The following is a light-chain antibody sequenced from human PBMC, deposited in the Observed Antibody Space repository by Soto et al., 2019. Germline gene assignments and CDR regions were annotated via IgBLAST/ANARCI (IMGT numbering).Light chain of an antibody. V-gene: IGKV3-15*01. CDR2: GAS. CDR1: QSVGSN. Sequence: EIVMTQSPATLSVSPGERATLSCRASQSVGSNLAWYQQKPGQAPRLLIYGASTRATGIPASFSGSGSGTAFTLPISSLQAEDFAMYFCQQYNNWPPDRTFGQGTKGEIK. J-gene: IGKJ1*01. CDR3: QQYNNWPPDRT.